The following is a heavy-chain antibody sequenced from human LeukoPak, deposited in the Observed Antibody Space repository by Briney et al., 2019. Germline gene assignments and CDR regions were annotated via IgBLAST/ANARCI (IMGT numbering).Heavy chain of an antibody. Sequence: SETLSLTCAVSGGSISRYFWTWIRQPAGTGLEWLGHVNPSGSANYNPFLKNRLTMSVDASKHQFSLMLSSVTAADTAVYYCARGIPGGITMIHDAFDIWGQGTMVTVSS. CDR3: ARGIPGGITMIHDAFDI. V-gene: IGHV4-59*10. J-gene: IGHJ3*02. D-gene: IGHD3-22*01. CDR2: VNPSGSA. CDR1: GGSISRYF.